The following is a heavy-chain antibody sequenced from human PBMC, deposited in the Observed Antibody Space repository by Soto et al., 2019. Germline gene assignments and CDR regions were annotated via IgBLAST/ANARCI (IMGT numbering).Heavy chain of an antibody. CDR2: ISGSGGST. CDR1: GFTFSSYA. Sequence: EVQLLESGGGLVQPGGSLRLSCAASGFTFSSYAMSWVRQAPGKGLEWVSAISGSGGSTYYADSVKGRFTISRDNSKNTLYRQMNSLRAEDTAVYYCARDGSYYYGMDVWGQGTTVTVSS. CDR3: ARDGSYYYGMDV. D-gene: IGHD2-15*01. V-gene: IGHV3-23*01. J-gene: IGHJ6*02.